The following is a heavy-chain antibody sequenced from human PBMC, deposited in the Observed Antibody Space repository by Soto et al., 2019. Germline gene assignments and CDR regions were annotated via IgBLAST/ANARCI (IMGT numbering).Heavy chain of an antibody. CDR2: IIPIFGTT. CDR1: GGTFSTYA. D-gene: IGHD1-26*01. V-gene: IGHV1-69*01. Sequence: QVQLVQSGAEVKKPGSSVKVSCKASGGTFSTYAITWVRQAPGQGLEWLGGIIPIFGTTDYARKFQGRVTITAAESTSTVFIELSSLTSEDTAVYYCAREVGAYYFDYWGQGTLVTVSS. CDR3: AREVGAYYFDY. J-gene: IGHJ4*02.